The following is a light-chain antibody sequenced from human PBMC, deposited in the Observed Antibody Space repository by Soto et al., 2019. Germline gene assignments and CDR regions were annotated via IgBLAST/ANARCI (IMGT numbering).Light chain of an antibody. Sequence: EIVLTQSPGTLSLSPGERATLSCRASQSISSSYLAWYQQKPGRAPRLLIYGASSRAAGIPDRFSGSGSVTDFTLTISRLEPEDFAVYYCQHYDKSPPMYTFGQGTKLEIK. CDR1: QSISSSY. V-gene: IGKV3-20*01. J-gene: IGKJ2*01. CDR2: GAS. CDR3: QHYDKSPPMYT.